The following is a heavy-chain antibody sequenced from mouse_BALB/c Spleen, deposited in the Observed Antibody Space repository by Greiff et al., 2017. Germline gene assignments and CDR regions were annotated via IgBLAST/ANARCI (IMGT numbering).Heavy chain of an antibody. CDR2: IDPSDSET. J-gene: IGHJ2*01. V-gene: IGHV1-69*02. Sequence: QGQLQQPGAELVKPGAPVKLSCKASGYTFTSYWMNWVKQRPGRGLEWIGRIDPSDSETHYNQKFKDKATLTVDKSSSTAYIQLSSLTSEDSAVYYCAREATTALYYFDYWGQGTTLTVSS. D-gene: IGHD1-2*01. CDR3: AREATTALYYFDY. CDR1: GYTFTSYW.